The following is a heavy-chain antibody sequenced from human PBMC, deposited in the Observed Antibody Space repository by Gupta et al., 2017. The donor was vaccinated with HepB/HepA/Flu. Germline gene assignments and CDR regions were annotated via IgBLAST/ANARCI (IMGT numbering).Heavy chain of an antibody. CDR1: GLPFSNFW. Sequence: EVQLVESGGGLVQPGGSLRLSCAGSGLPFSNFWMNWVRQAPGKGLEWVANINKDGSFKRSVDSVKGRFTISRDNVNGLVYLQMNSLRPEDTAVYYCSTHGAHWGQGILVTVSP. CDR3: STHGAH. CDR2: INKDGSFK. D-gene: IGHD3-16*01. V-gene: IGHV3-7*01. J-gene: IGHJ4*02.